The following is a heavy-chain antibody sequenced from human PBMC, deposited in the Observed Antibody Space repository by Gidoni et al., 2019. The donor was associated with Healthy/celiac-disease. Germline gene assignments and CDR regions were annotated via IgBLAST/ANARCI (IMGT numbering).Heavy chain of an antibody. CDR3: ASGSNDGGNSRNDAFDI. D-gene: IGHD2-21*02. CDR1: GYSFTSYW. V-gene: IGHV5-51*01. CDR2: IYPGDSDT. J-gene: IGHJ3*02. Sequence: EVQLVQSGAEVKTPGESLKISCKGSGYSFTSYWIGWGRQMPGKGLEWMGIIYPGDSDTRYSPSFQGQVTISADKSISTAYLQWSSLKASDTAMYYCASGSNDGGNSRNDAFDIWGQGTMVTVSS.